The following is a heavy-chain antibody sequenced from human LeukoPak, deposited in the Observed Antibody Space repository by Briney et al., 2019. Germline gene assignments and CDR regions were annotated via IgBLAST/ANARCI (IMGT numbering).Heavy chain of an antibody. D-gene: IGHD6-19*01. CDR3: ARNVRRGYSSGEGDY. V-gene: IGHV4-39*01. CDR2: IYYSGST. Sequence: SETLSLTCTVSGGSISSSSSYWGWIRQPPGKGLEWIGSIYYSGSTYYNPSLKSRVTISLDTSKNQFSLKLSSVTATDTAVYYCARNVRRGYSSGEGDYWGQGTLVTVSS. CDR1: GGSISSSSSY. J-gene: IGHJ4*02.